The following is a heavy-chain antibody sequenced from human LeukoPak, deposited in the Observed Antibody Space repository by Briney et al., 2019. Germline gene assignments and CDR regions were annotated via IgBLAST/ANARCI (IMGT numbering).Heavy chain of an antibody. CDR3: ARTGYCSSTSCYTASRPYYYYYMDV. CDR2: IYYSGST. D-gene: IGHD2-2*02. CDR1: GGSISSYY. V-gene: IGHV4-59*01. J-gene: IGHJ6*03. Sequence: SETLSLTCTVSGGSISSYYWSWIRQPPGKGLEWIGYIYYSGSTNYNPSLKSRVTISVDTSKNRFSLKLSSVTAADTAVYYCARTGYCSSTSCYTASRPYYYYYMDVWGKGTTVTVSS.